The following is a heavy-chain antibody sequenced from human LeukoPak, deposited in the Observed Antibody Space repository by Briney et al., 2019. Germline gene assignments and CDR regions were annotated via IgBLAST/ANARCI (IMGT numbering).Heavy chain of an antibody. D-gene: IGHD3-10*01. V-gene: IGHV3-7*01. Sequence: GGSLRLSCAASGFTFSSYWMSWVRQAPGKGLEWVANIKQDGSEKYYVDSVKGRFTISRDNAKNSLYLQMNSLRAEDTAVYYCARVSRDWYGSGSYHFDYWGQGTLVTVPS. CDR3: ARVSRDWYGSGSYHFDY. CDR2: IKQDGSEK. CDR1: GFTFSSYW. J-gene: IGHJ4*02.